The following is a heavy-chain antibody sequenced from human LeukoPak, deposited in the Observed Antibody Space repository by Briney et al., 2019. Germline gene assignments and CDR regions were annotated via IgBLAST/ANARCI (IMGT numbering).Heavy chain of an antibody. V-gene: IGHV3-21*01. D-gene: IGHD3-3*01. CDR1: GFTFSSYS. Sequence: SGGSLRLSCAGSGFTFSSYSMIWVRQAPGKGLEWVSSIRGDSTETRHADSSMGRFTISRDNAKKSLYLQMNSLRAEDTAVYYCARGHFGVVLDYWGQGTLVTVSS. CDR3: ARGHFGVVLDY. CDR2: IRGDSTET. J-gene: IGHJ4*02.